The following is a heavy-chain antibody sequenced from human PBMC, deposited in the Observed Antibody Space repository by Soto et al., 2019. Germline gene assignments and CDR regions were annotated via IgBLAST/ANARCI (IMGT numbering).Heavy chain of an antibody. D-gene: IGHD2-15*01. V-gene: IGHV3-23*01. CDR1: GFTFSNYA. Sequence: GGSLRLSCAASGFTFSNYAMSWVRQAPGKGLEWVSGISVSGGSTYYADSVKGRFTISRDNSMNTLYVQMNSLRVDDTAVYYCAKDAGSVCSGGSCYFQALDSWGQGTLVTVSS. CDR2: ISVSGGST. CDR3: AKDAGSVCSGGSCYFQALDS. J-gene: IGHJ4*02.